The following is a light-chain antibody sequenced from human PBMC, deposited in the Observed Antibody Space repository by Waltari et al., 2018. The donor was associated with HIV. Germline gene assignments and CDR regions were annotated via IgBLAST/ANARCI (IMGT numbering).Light chain of an antibody. CDR2: VKN. J-gene: IGLJ1*01. Sequence: SSELTQDPVVSVALGQTVKITCRGDSLRSYYASWYQQKPGQAPIIVMYVKNNRPSEIPDRFSVSASGNTASLTITGAQAEDEGDYYCTSRDTSGDRYVFGTGTTV. V-gene: IGLV3-19*01. CDR1: SLRSYY. CDR3: TSRDTSGDRYV.